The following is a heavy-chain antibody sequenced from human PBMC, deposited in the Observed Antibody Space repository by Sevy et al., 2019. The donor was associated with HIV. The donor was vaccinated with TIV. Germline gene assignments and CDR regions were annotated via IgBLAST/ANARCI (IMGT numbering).Heavy chain of an antibody. CDR3: ARAGGMDCSSTSCYAWGAGDYYYGMDV. V-gene: IGHV1-18*01. J-gene: IGHJ6*02. D-gene: IGHD2-2*01. Sequence: ASVKVSCKASGYTFTSYGISWVRQAPGQGLEWMGWISAYNGNTNYAQKLQGRVTMTTDTSTGAAYMELRSMGSDDTAVYYCARAGGMDCSSTSCYAWGAGDYYYGMDVWGQGTTVTVSS. CDR2: ISAYNGNT. CDR1: GYTFTSYG.